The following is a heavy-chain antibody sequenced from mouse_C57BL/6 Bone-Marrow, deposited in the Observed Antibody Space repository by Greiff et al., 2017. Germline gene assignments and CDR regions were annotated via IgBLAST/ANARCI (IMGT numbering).Heavy chain of an antibody. V-gene: IGHV5-9*01. CDR3: ARRGLYGRSPWFAY. J-gene: IGHJ3*01. CDR2: ISGGGGNT. D-gene: IGHD1-1*01. CDR1: GFTFSSYT. Sequence: DVMLVESGGGLVKPGGSLTLSCAASGFTFSSYTMSWVRQTPEKRLEWVATISGGGGNTYYPDSVKGRFTISRDNAKNTLYLQMSSLRSEDTALYYCARRGLYGRSPWFAYWGQGTLVTVSA.